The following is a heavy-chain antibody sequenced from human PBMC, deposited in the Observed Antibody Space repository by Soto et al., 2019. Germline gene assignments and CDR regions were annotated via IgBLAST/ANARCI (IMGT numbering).Heavy chain of an antibody. Sequence: VKVSCKASGYTFTSYGISWVRQAPGQGLEWMGWISAYNGNTNYAQKLQGRVTMTTDTSTSTAYMELRSLRSDDTAVYYCGRDRGAYCSSTSCYAQIDYWGQGTLVTVSS. CDR2: ISAYNGNT. J-gene: IGHJ4*02. V-gene: IGHV1-18*01. CDR1: GYTFTSYG. D-gene: IGHD2-2*01. CDR3: GRDRGAYCSSTSCYAQIDY.